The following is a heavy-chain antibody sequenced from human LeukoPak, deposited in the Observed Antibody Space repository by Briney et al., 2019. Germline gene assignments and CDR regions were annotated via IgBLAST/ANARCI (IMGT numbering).Heavy chain of an antibody. V-gene: IGHV4-39*01. CDR2: IYYSGST. Sequence: SETLSLTCTVSGGSISSSSYYWGWIRQPPGKGLEWIGSIYYSGSTYYNPSLKSRVTISVDTSKNQFSLKLSSVTAADTAVYYCAAPPSAADLDAFDIWGQGTMVTVSS. CDR1: GGSISSSSYY. CDR3: AAPPSAADLDAFDI. D-gene: IGHD6-13*01. J-gene: IGHJ3*02.